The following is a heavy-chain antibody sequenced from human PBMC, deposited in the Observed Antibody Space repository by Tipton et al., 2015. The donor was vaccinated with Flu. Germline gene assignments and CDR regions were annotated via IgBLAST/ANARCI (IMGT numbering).Heavy chain of an antibody. Sequence: SLRLSCVASGFTVSGNYMSWVRQAPGKGLEWVSVIYSGGSTYYADSVKGRFTISRDNSKNTLYLQMNSLRAEDTAVYYCARVVRYSGYDLSGVFDYWGQGTLVTVSS. CDR3: ARVVRYSGYDLSGVFDY. CDR1: GFTVSGNY. D-gene: IGHD5-12*01. CDR2: IYSGGST. V-gene: IGHV3-53*01. J-gene: IGHJ4*02.